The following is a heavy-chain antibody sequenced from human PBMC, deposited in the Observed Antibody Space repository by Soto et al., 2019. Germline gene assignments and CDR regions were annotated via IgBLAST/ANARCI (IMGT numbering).Heavy chain of an antibody. Sequence: GGPLRLSCAASGFTFSSYAMSWVRQAPGKGLEWVSAISGSGGSTYYADSVKGRFTISRDNSKNTLYLQMNSLRAEDTAVYYCAKGLVGPYFFDYWGQGTLVTVSS. J-gene: IGHJ4*02. CDR2: ISGSGGST. D-gene: IGHD2-8*02. V-gene: IGHV3-23*01. CDR1: GFTFSSYA. CDR3: AKGLVGPYFFDY.